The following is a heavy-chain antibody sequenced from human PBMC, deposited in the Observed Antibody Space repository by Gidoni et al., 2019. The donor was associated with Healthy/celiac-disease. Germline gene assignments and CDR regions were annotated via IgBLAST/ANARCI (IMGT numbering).Heavy chain of an antibody. V-gene: IGHV5-51*01. CDR2: IYPGDSDT. CDR1: GYRFTSYW. Sequence: EVQLVQSGAEVKTPGESLNISCTVSGYRFTSYWIGWVRQMPGKGLEWMGIIYPGDSDTRYSPSFQGQVTISAEKSISTAYLQWSSLKASDTAMYYCARPCTVGATYLCYWGQGTLVTVSS. D-gene: IGHD1-26*01. J-gene: IGHJ4*02. CDR3: ARPCTVGATYLCY.